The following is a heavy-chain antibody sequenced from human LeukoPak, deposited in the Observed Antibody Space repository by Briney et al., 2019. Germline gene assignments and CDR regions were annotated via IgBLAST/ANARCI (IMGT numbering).Heavy chain of an antibody. V-gene: IGHV3-30*18. Sequence: GGSLRLSCAASGFTFSNSAMSWVRQAPGKGLEWGAVISYDGRNKYYADSVKGRFTISRDNSKNTLYLQMNSLRAEDTAVYYCAKLGVTTVTTPGDYWGQGTLVTVSS. CDR3: AKLGVTTVTTPGDY. D-gene: IGHD4-17*01. CDR1: GFTFSNSA. J-gene: IGHJ4*02. CDR2: ISYDGRNK.